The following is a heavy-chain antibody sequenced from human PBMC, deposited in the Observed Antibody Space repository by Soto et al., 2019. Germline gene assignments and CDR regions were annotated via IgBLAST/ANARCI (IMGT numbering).Heavy chain of an antibody. D-gene: IGHD2-2*01. CDR3: ARSLVPAASILIPGWFDP. CDR2: IIPIFGTA. Sequence: QVQLVQSGAEVKKPGSSVKVSCKASGGTFSSYAISWVRQAPGQGLEWMGGIIPIFGTANYAQKFQGRVTIIADKSTSTAYMELSSLRSEDTAVYYCARSLVPAASILIPGWFDPWGQGTLVTVSS. CDR1: GGTFSSYA. V-gene: IGHV1-69*06. J-gene: IGHJ5*02.